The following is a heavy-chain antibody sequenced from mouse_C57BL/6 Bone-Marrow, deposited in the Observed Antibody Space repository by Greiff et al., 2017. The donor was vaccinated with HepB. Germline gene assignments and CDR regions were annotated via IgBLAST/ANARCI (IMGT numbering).Heavy chain of an antibody. CDR2: ISGGGGNT. CDR1: GFTFSSYT. CDR3: ARLRVGYYFDY. D-gene: IGHD1-1*02. J-gene: IGHJ2*01. Sequence: EVQLVESGGGLVKPGGSLKLSCAASGFTFSSYTMSWVRQTPEKRLEWVATISGGGGNTYYPDSVKGRFTISRDNAKNTLYLQMSSLRSEDTALYYCARLRVGYYFDYWGQGTTLTVFS. V-gene: IGHV5-9*01.